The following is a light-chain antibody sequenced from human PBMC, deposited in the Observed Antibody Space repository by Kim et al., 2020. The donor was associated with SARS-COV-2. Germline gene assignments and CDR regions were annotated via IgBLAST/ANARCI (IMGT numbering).Light chain of an antibody. J-gene: IGKJ4*01. V-gene: IGKV3-20*01. CDR1: QSVNNNY. CDR2: GAS. CDR3: QHYGTSPLT. Sequence: PGERATGSCRASQSVNNNYLAWYQQKPGQPPRLLIYGASSRATGIPDRFSGSGSETDFILTISRLDPEDFAVYYCQHYGTSPLTFGGGTKVDIK.